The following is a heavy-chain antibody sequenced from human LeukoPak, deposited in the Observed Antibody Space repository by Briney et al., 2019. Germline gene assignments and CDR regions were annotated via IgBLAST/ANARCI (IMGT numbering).Heavy chain of an antibody. D-gene: IGHD6-19*01. V-gene: IGHV4-59*05. J-gene: IGHJ4*02. CDR3: ASSIAVAVHFDY. CDR1: GGSISSYY. Sequence: SETLSLTCTVSGGSISSYYWSWIRQPPGKGLEWIGSIYYSGSTYYNPSLKSRVTISVDTSKNQFSLKLSSVTAADTAVYYCASSIAVAVHFDYWGQGTLVTVSS. CDR2: IYYSGST.